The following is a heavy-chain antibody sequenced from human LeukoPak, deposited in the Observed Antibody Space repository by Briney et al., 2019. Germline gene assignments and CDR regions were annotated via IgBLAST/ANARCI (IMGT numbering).Heavy chain of an antibody. V-gene: IGHV3-23*01. CDR3: AKDLYYYDSTGYAFDY. J-gene: IGHJ4*02. CDR2: ISGSGGTT. CDR1: GFTFSSYA. D-gene: IGHD3-22*01. Sequence: GGSLRLSCAASGFTFSSYAMSWVRQAPGKGLEWVSAISGSGGTTYADSVKGRFTISRDNSKNTLYLQMNSLRAGDTAVYYCAKDLYYYDSTGYAFDYWGQGTLVTVSS.